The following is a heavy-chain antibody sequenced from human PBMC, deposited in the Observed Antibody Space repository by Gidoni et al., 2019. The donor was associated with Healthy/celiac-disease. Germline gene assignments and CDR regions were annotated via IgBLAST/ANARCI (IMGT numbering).Heavy chain of an antibody. CDR1: GFPFRSYG. CDR2: ISYDGSNK. Sequence: QVQLVESGGGVVQPGSSLRLSCAASGFPFRSYGMHWVRQAPGKGLGWVAVISYDGSNKYYADSVKGRFTISRDNSKNTLYLQMNSLRDEDTAVYYCAKDLFRGSVTYYYGMDVWGQGTTVTVSS. J-gene: IGHJ6*02. CDR3: AKDLFRGSVTYYYGMDV. V-gene: IGHV3-30*18. D-gene: IGHD3-10*01.